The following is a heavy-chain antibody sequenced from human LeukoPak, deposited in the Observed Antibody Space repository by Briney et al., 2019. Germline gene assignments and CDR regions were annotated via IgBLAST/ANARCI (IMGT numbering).Heavy chain of an antibody. Sequence: GESLKISCKCSGYSFINYWIGWVRQQPGKGLEWMGMIYPEDSDTRYSPSFEGQVTISADKSINTTYLQWSTVRSSDTAMYFCARRIGYSGYDSWGQGSQVSVSS. J-gene: IGHJ4*02. V-gene: IGHV5-51*01. CDR1: GYSFINYW. CDR2: IYPEDSDT. CDR3: ARRIGYSGYDS. D-gene: IGHD5-12*01.